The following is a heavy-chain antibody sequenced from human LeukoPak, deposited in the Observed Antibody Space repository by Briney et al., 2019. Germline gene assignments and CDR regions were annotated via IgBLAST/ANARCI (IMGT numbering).Heavy chain of an antibody. CDR3: ASGTSRYPGY. CDR1: GGSISRYY. Sequence: PSETLSLTCTVFGGSISRYYWSWIRQPPGKGLEWIGYISYIGSTNYNPSLKSRVTISVDTSKNQFSLKLSSVTAADTAVYYCASGTSRYPGYWGQGTLVTVSS. CDR2: ISYIGST. J-gene: IGHJ4*02. V-gene: IGHV4-59*01. D-gene: IGHD2-2*02.